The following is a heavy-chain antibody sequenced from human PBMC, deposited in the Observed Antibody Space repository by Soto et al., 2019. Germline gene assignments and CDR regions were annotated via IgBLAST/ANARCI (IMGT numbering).Heavy chain of an antibody. CDR1: GFTFSGYA. CDR3: ATNRGRVTTSWPFDY. CDR2: IHGGGNSA. Sequence: EVQLLESGGDLVQPGRSLRLSCAASGFTFSGYAMSWVRQAPGKGLEWVSVIHGGGNSAYYADSVKGRFTISRDNSKNTLYLQMSSLRGEDTAVYYCATNRGRVTTSWPFDYWGQGTLVTVSS. V-gene: IGHV3-23*01. J-gene: IGHJ4*02. D-gene: IGHD4-17*01.